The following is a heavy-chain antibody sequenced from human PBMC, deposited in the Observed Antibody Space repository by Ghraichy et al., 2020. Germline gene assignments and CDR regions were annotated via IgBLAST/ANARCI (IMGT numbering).Heavy chain of an antibody. Sequence: ASVKVSCKASGYTFTSNGISWVRQAPGQGLEWMGWIHTQTGETIYAQKIQGRVTLTRDTSTSTAYLELRSLRSDDTAVYYCARDPLPFCPSSICYWGYYSLHVWGQGTTVTVSS. D-gene: IGHD2-2*01. V-gene: IGHV1-18*01. CDR3: ARDPLPFCPSSICYWGYYSLHV. J-gene: IGHJ6*03. CDR1: GYTFTSNG. CDR2: IHTQTGET.